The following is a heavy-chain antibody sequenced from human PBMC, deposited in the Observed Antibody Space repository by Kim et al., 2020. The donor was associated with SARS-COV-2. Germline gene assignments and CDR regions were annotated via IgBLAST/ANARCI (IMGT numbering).Heavy chain of an antibody. CDR2: IYSGGST. CDR1: GFTVSSNY. V-gene: IGHV3-53*01. D-gene: IGHD5-12*01. CDR3: ARGTSGYDPFRYYYYYGMDV. J-gene: IGHJ6*02. Sequence: GGSLRLSCAASGFTVSSNYMSWVRQAPGKGLEWVSVIYSGGSTYYADSVKGRFTISRDNSKNTLYLQMNSLRAEDTAVYYCARGTSGYDPFRYYYYYGMDVWGQGTTVTVSS.